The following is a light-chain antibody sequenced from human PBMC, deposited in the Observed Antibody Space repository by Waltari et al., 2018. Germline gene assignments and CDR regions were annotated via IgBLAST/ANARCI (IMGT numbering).Light chain of an antibody. CDR1: SSNIGSNT. V-gene: IGLV1-44*01. Sequence: QSVLTQPPSASGAPGQRVTISCSGSSSNIGSNTVNWYQQLPGTAPKPLIFSNNQRPSGVPDRFSGSKSGTSASLAISGLQSEDEADYYCAAWDDSLNGQVVFGGGTKLTVL. CDR2: SNN. CDR3: AAWDDSLNGQVV. J-gene: IGLJ2*01.